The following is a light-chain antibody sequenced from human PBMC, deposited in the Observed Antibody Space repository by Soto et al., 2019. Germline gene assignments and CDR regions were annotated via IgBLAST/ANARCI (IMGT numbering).Light chain of an antibody. Sequence: IQMTQSPSTLSASVGDRVTITCRASRSLQTWLAWYQQKPGQAPKLLMYQASSLESGVPSRFSASGSGTEFTLTISSLQPDDVATYYCLQDYNYPQTFGQGTKVDI. CDR1: RSLQTW. CDR3: LQDYNYPQT. V-gene: IGKV1-5*03. CDR2: QAS. J-gene: IGKJ1*01.